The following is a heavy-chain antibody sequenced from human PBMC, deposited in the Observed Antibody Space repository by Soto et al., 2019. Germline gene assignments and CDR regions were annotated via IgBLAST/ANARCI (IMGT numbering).Heavy chain of an antibody. CDR2: IYIGGST. J-gene: IGHJ6*02. V-gene: IGHV3-53*01. Sequence: GGSLRLSWAASGFTVSSNYMSWVRQAPGKGLEWVSVIYIGGSTYYADSVRGRFTISRDNSKNTLYLQMKSLRAEDTAVYYCARDPPATRHGMDVWGQGTTVTV. CDR3: ARDPPATRHGMDV. CDR1: GFTVSSNY.